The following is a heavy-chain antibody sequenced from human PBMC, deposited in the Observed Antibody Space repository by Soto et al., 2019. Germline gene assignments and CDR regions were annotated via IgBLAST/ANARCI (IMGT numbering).Heavy chain of an antibody. CDR2: IYWDDDK. Sequence: GAGATLVNPTQTLTLTCTFSGFSLSTSGVGVGWIRQPPGKALEWLALIYWDDDKRYSPSLKSRLTITKDTSKNQVVLTMTNMDPVDTATYYCAHSPRKRGWFIGYYYGMDVWGQGTTVTLSS. CDR1: GFSLSTSGVG. CDR3: AHSPRKRGWFIGYYYGMDV. D-gene: IGHD2-8*02. V-gene: IGHV2-5*02. J-gene: IGHJ6*02.